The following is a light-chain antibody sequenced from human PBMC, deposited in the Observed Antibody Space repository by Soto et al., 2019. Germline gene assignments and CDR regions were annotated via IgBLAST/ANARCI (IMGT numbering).Light chain of an antibody. V-gene: IGLV1-44*01. Sequence: QSALTQPPSASGTPGQRITISCSGSGSNIGRNTVTWYQQLPGTAPKLLISKNNQRPSGVPDRFSGSKSGTSASLAISGLRSEDEADYYCAAWDDNFSTYVFGSGTKVTVL. CDR3: AAWDDNFSTYV. CDR2: KNN. J-gene: IGLJ1*01. CDR1: GSNIGRNT.